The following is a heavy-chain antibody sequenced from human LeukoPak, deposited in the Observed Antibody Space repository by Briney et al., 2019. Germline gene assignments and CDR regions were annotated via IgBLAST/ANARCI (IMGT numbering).Heavy chain of an antibody. CDR3: AKDSLLIGTDY. V-gene: IGHV3-7*03. CDR1: GFPFSTFW. D-gene: IGHD1-14*01. CDR2: INPDGGTK. Sequence: GGSLRLSCVASGFPFSTFWMSWVRQAPGKGLEWVANINPDGGTKYYVDSVKGRLTISRDNAENSLFLQMNSLRAEDTAVYYCAKDSLLIGTDYWGQGTLVTVSS. J-gene: IGHJ4*02.